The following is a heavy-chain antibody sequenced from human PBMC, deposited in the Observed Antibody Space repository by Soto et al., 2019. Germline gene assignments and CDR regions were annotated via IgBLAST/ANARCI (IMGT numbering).Heavy chain of an antibody. V-gene: IGHV3-30*18. CDR2: ISYDGSNK. J-gene: IGHJ4*02. D-gene: IGHD3-10*01. Sequence: QVQLVESGGGVVQPGRSLRLSCAASGFTFSSYGMHWVRQAPGKGLEWVAVISYDGSNKYYADSVKGRFTISRDNSKNTLYLQMNSLRAADTAVYYCAKSGGGSGINYFDYWGQGTLVTVSS. CDR1: GFTFSSYG. CDR3: AKSGGGSGINYFDY.